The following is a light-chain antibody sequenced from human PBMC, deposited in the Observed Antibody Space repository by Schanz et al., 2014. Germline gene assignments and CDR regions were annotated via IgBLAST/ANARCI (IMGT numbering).Light chain of an antibody. V-gene: IGLV1-47*02. CDR3: QCYDSSLSGWRV. CDR2: SNN. J-gene: IGLJ3*02. CDR1: SSNIGSNY. Sequence: QSVLTQPPSASGTPGQRVTISCSGSSSNIGSNYVYWYQQLPGTAPKLLIYSNNQRPSGVPDRFSGSKSGTSASLAISGLRSEDEADYYCQCYDSSLSGWRVFGGGTKLTVL.